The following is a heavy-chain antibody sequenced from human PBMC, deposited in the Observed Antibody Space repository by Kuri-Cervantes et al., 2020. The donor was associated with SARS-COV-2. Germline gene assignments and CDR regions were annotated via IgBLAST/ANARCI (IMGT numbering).Heavy chain of an antibody. J-gene: IGHJ6*02. Sequence: SETLSLTCAVSGGSISSSNWWTWVRQPPGEGLEWIGEIYHSGSTNYNPSLKSRVTISVDTSKNQFSLKLSSVTAADTAVYYCASIVVVPAASGYYYYYGMDVWGQGTTVTVSS. CDR1: GGSISSSNW. V-gene: IGHV4-4*02. CDR3: ASIVVVPAASGYYYYYGMDV. D-gene: IGHD2-2*01. CDR2: IYHSGST.